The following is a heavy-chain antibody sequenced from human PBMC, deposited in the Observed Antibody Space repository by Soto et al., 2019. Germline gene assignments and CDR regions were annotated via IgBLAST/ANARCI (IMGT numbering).Heavy chain of an antibody. J-gene: IGHJ6*03. CDR2: IRSKANSYAT. V-gene: IGHV3-73*01. Sequence: GGSLRLSCAASGFTFSGSAMHWVRQASGKGLEWVGRIRSKANSYATAYAASVKGRFTISRDDSKNTAYLQMNSLKTEDTAVYYCTRYKADSSSVPYYYYYYMDVWGKGTTVTVSS. CDR1: GFTFSGSA. CDR3: TRYKADSSSVPYYYYYYMDV. D-gene: IGHD6-6*01.